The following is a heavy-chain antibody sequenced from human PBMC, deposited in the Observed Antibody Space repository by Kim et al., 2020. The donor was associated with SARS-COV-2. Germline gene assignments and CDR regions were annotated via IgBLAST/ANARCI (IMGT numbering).Heavy chain of an antibody. V-gene: IGHV4-4*02. CDR1: GGSISSSNW. J-gene: IGHJ3*02. D-gene: IGHD3-16*02. CDR3: ARDHSVWGSYRYTRSAVGDAFDI. Sequence: SETLSLTCAVSGGSISSSNWWSWVRQPPGKGLEWIGEIYHSGSTNYNPSLKSRVTISVDKSKNQFSLKLSSVTAADTAVYYCARDHSVWGSYRYTRSAVGDAFDIWGQGTMVTVSS. CDR2: IYHSGST.